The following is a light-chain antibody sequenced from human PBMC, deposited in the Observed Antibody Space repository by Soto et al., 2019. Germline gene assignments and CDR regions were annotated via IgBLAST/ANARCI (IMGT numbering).Light chain of an antibody. CDR1: QSIGSW. V-gene: IGKV1-5*03. J-gene: IGKJ1*01. CDR3: KQYNTYPWT. CDR2: TAS. Sequence: DIQRTQSPSTLSGSVGDIVIITCRASQSIGSWLAWYQQQPGKVPKLLIYTASTLQSGVPSRFSGSGSGAEFTLTISSLQPEDFATYYCKQYNTYPWTFGQGTKVDIK.